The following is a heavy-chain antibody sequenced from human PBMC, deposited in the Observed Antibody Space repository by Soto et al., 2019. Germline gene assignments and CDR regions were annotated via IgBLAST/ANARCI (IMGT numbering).Heavy chain of an antibody. D-gene: IGHD3-10*01. CDR2: ISGSGGST. Sequence: GGSLRLSCAASGFTFSSYAMSWVRQAPGKGLEWVSAISGSGGSTYYADSVKGRFTISRDNSKNTLYLQMNSLRAEDTAVYYCAKGGLWGPKHGSGSYYPSYMDVWGKGTTVTVSS. CDR1: GFTFSSYA. CDR3: AKGGLWGPKHGSGSYYPSYMDV. J-gene: IGHJ6*03. V-gene: IGHV3-23*01.